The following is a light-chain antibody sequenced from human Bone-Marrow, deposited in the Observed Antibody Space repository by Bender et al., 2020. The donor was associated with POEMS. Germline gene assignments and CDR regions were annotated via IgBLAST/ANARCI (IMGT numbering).Light chain of an antibody. Sequence: QSVLTQPPSASGTPGQRVIISCSGGSSNIGAHAVNWYQHLPGTAPKLLIYSSHRRPSEVPDRFSGSRSGTSASLAISGLQADDEADYYCSSYTSRNTPVFGGGTKLTVL. CDR1: SSNIGAHA. CDR3: SSYTSRNTPV. CDR2: SSH. V-gene: IGLV1-44*01. J-gene: IGLJ2*01.